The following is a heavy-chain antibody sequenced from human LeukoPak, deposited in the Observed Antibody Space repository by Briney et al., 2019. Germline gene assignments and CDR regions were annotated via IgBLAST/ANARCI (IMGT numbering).Heavy chain of an antibody. V-gene: IGHV3-48*03. CDR1: GFTFSNYE. CDR3: ARDRGSWY. J-gene: IGHJ4*02. Sequence: GGSLRLSCAASGFTFSNYEMNWVRQAPGKGLECVSYISSSGSTIYYADSVKGRFTISRDNAKNSLDLQMSNLRAEDTAVYYCARDRGSWYWGQGTLVTVSS. CDR2: ISSSGSTI. D-gene: IGHD6-13*01.